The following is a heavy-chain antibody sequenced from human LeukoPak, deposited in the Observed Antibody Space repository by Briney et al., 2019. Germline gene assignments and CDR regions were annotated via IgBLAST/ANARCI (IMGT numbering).Heavy chain of an antibody. CDR1: GFTLSSYA. Sequence: GGSLRLSCAASGFTLSSYAMSWVRQAPGKGLEWVSGISGSGGSTYYADSVKGRFTISRDNSKNTLYLQMNSLRAEDTAVYYCAKEFSATPRAAAQTGDAFDVWGQGTMVTVSS. D-gene: IGHD7-27*01. V-gene: IGHV3-23*01. CDR3: AKEFSATPRAAAQTGDAFDV. J-gene: IGHJ3*01. CDR2: ISGSGGST.